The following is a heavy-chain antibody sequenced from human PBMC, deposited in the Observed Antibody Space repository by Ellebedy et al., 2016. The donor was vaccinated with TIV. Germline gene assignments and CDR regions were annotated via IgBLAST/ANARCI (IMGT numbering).Heavy chain of an antibody. J-gene: IGHJ4*02. CDR2: IKQDGSEK. D-gene: IGHD5-12*01. Sequence: GESLKISCAASGFTFSSYWMSWVRQAPGKGLEWVANIKQDGSEKYYVDSVKGGFTISRDNAKNSLYLQMNSLRAEDTAVYYCARGYTSPNYWGQGTLVTVSS. CDR1: GFTFSSYW. V-gene: IGHV3-7*01. CDR3: ARGYTSPNY.